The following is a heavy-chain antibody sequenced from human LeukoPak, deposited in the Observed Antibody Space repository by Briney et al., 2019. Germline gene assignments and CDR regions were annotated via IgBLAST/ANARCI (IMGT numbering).Heavy chain of an antibody. Sequence: SETLSLTCTVSGGSISSYYWSWIRQPAGKGLEWIGRISPSGSTKYNPSLKSRVTISVDTSKNQFSLRLSSVTAADPAVYYCAREFWNYRSGNLQAFDIRGQGTMVTVSS. D-gene: IGHD3-10*01. V-gene: IGHV4-4*07. CDR1: GGSISSYY. CDR3: AREFWNYRSGNLQAFDI. CDR2: ISPSGST. J-gene: IGHJ3*02.